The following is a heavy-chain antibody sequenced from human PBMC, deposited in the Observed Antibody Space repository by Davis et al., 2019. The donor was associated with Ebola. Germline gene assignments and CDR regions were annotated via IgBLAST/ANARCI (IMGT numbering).Heavy chain of an antibody. J-gene: IGHJ5*02. CDR3: ARGEWSRYSSSWYLGWEWFDP. CDR1: GYTFTGYY. V-gene: IGHV1-2*06. Sequence: ASVKVSCKASGYTFTGYYMHWVRQAPGQGLEWMGRINPNSGGTNYAQKFQGRVTMTRDTSISTAYMELSRLRSDDTAVYYRARGEWSRYSSSWYLGWEWFDPWGQGTLVTVSS. CDR2: INPNSGGT. D-gene: IGHD6-13*01.